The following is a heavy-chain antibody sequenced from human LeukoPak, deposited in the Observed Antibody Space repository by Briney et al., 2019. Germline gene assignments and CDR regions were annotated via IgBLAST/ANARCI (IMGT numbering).Heavy chain of an antibody. CDR3: AKDTAMDSYNWFDP. V-gene: IGHV3-23*01. Sequence: PGGSLRLSCAASGFTFSSYAMSWVRQAPGKGLEWVSATSGSGGSTYYADSVKGRFTISRDNSKNTLYLQMNSLRAEDTAVYYCAKDTAMDSYNWFDPWGQGTLVTVSS. CDR1: GFTFSSYA. CDR2: TSGSGGST. D-gene: IGHD5-18*01. J-gene: IGHJ5*02.